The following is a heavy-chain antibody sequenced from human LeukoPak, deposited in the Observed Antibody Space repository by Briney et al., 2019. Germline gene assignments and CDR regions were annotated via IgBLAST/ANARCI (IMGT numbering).Heavy chain of an antibody. J-gene: IGHJ4*02. D-gene: IGHD3-10*01. Sequence: SETLSLTCTVSGGSISSGDYYWSWIRQPPGKGLEWFGYIYYSWSSYYNSSLKSRVTISVDTSKNQFSLKLSSVTAADTAVYYCARGAMVRGMGYWGQGTLVTVSS. V-gene: IGHV4-30-4*08. CDR3: ARGAMVRGMGY. CDR2: IYYSWSS. CDR1: GGSISSGDYY.